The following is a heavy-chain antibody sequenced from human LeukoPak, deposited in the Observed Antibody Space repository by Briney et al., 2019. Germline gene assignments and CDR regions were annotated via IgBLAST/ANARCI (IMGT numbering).Heavy chain of an antibody. CDR3: VKERDRGVDVAADFYL. CDR2: ISIPTYT. Sequence: SGESLRLSCAASGFTFRDYSMAWVRQVPGGGLEWVSAISIPTYTIYADPVKGRFIISRDNSKNTLYLQMNNLRAEDTAVYYCVKERDRGVDVAADFYLWGQGTVVTVSS. CDR1: GFTFRDYS. V-gene: IGHV3-23*01. D-gene: IGHD6-19*01. J-gene: IGHJ4*02.